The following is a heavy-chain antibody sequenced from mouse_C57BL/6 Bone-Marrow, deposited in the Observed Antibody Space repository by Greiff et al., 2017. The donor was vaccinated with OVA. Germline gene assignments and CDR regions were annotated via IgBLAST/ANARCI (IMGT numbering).Heavy chain of an antibody. J-gene: IGHJ2*01. CDR1: GFTFSDYG. CDR3: SRHPFYCYSFDY. V-gene: IGHV5-17*01. D-gene: IGHD2-12*01. CDR2: ISSGSSTI. Sequence: EVKLQESGGGLVKPGGSLKLSCAASGFTFSDYGMHWVRQAPEKGLEWVAYISSGSSTIYYADTVKGRFTISRDNAKNTLFLQMTSLRSEDTAMYYCSRHPFYCYSFDYWGQGTTLTVSS.